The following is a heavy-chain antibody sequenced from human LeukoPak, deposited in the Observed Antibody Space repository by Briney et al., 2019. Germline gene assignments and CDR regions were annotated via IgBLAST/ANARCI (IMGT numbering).Heavy chain of an antibody. J-gene: IGHJ6*02. CDR1: GYTLTELS. CDR2: FDPEDGET. CDR3: ATARYCSGGSCYSLPAADDYYYYGMDV. V-gene: IGHV1-24*01. Sequence: ASVKVSCKVSGYTLTELSMHWVRQSPGKGLEWMGGFDPEDGETIYAQKFQGRVTMTGDTSTDTAYMELSSLRSEDTAVSYCATARYCSGGSCYSLPAADDYYYYGMDVWGQGTTVTVSS. D-gene: IGHD2-15*01.